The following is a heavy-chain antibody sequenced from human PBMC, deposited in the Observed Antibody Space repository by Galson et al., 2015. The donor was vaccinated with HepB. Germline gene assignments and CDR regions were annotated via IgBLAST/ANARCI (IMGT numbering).Heavy chain of an antibody. J-gene: IGHJ3*02. Sequence: SLRLSCAASGVTFSSYWMSWVRQAPGKGLEWVANIKHDGSEKYYVDSMKGRFTISRDNAKNSLYLQMNSLRAEDTAVYYCARYCSSTSCWDAFDIWGQGTMVTVSS. CDR1: GVTFSSYW. CDR2: IKHDGSEK. CDR3: ARYCSSTSCWDAFDI. D-gene: IGHD2-2*01. V-gene: IGHV3-7*01.